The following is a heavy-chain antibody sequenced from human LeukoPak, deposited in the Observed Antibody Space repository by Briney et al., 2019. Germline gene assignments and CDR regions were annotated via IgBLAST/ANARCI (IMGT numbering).Heavy chain of an antibody. J-gene: IGHJ4*02. Sequence: SETLSLTCTVSGGSISTYYWSWIRQPPGKGLEWIGYIYYTGSTNYNPSLKSRVTISVDTSKNQLFLTLSSVTAADTAVYYCAIVGYSSSWLAVDYWGQGTLGTVSS. CDR1: GGSISTYY. D-gene: IGHD6-13*01. CDR3: AIVGYSSSWLAVDY. CDR2: IYYTGST. V-gene: IGHV4-59*08.